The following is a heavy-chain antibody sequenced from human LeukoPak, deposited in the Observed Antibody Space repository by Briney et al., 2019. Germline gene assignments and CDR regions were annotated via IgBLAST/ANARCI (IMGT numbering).Heavy chain of an antibody. J-gene: IGHJ4*02. V-gene: IGHV3-30-3*01. CDR3: ARDKGGQLWLLYDY. CDR2: ISYDGSNK. D-gene: IGHD5-18*01. Sequence: PGRSLRLSCAASGFTFSSYAMHWVRQAPGKGLEWVAVISYDGSNKYYADSVKGRFTISRDNSKNTLYLQMNSLRAEDTAVYYCARDKGGQLWLLYDYWGQGTLVTVSS. CDR1: GFTFSSYA.